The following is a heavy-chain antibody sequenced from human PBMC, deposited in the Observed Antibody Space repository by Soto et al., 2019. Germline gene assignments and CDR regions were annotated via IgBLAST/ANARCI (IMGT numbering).Heavy chain of an antibody. CDR1: GFTFSSYW. CDR3: VRVGSGSYSWRDP. CDR2: INTDEGTT. D-gene: IGHD1-26*01. Sequence: PGGSLRLSCAASGFTFSSYWMHWVRQAPGKGLVWVSRINTDEGTTTYAESVKGRFTISRDNARNTVYLQMNSLRPEDTALYYCVRVGSGSYSWRDPWGQGTLVTVSS. V-gene: IGHV3-74*01. J-gene: IGHJ5*02.